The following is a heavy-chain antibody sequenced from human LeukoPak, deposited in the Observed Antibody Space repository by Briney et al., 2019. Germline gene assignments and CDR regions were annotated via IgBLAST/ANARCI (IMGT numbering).Heavy chain of an antibody. J-gene: IGHJ1*01. Sequence: GGSLRLSCAASGFTFSSYAMSWVRQAPGKGLEWVSAISGSGGSTYPADSVKGRFTISRDNSKNTLYLQKSSLRAEDTAVYYCAKDLIAARHLDDFQHWGQGTLVTVSS. CDR2: ISGSGGST. V-gene: IGHV3-23*01. D-gene: IGHD6-6*01. CDR1: GFTFSSYA. CDR3: AKDLIAARHLDDFQH.